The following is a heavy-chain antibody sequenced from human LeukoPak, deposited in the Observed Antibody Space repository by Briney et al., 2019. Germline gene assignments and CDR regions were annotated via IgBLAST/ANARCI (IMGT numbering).Heavy chain of an antibody. Sequence: QPGGSLRLSCAASGFTFSLYAMTWVRQAPGKGLEWVSYINDDSSDIHYAGSVRGRFTISRDDARKTLYLQLSSLRVEGTAVYYCARDTFQPGLIDSWGQGTLVTVSS. CDR2: INDDSSDI. CDR3: ARDTFQPGLIDS. V-gene: IGHV3-21*05. D-gene: IGHD2-2*01. CDR1: GFTFSLYA. J-gene: IGHJ4*02.